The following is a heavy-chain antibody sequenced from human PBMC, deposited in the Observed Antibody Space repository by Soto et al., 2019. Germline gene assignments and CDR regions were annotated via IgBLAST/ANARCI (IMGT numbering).Heavy chain of an antibody. Sequence: QSVGSLRLSCAASGFTFSSYAMHWVRQAPGKGPEWVAVISYDGSNKYYADSVKGRFTISRDNSKNTLYLQMNSLRAEDTAVYYCARDGELFTMVRGGHYYYYGMDVWGQGTTVTVSS. CDR3: ARDGELFTMVRGGHYYYYGMDV. CDR1: GFTFSSYA. D-gene: IGHD3-10*01. J-gene: IGHJ6*02. V-gene: IGHV3-30-3*01. CDR2: ISYDGSNK.